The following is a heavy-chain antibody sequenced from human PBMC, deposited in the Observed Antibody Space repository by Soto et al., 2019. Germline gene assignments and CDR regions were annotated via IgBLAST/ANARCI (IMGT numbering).Heavy chain of an antibody. J-gene: IGHJ4*02. D-gene: IGHD2-15*01. Sequence: SGPTLVNPTQALALTCTFSDFSLTTNGVAVGWIRQPPGGALEWLAITFWDGEERFSPSLRTRITITKDTSKNQVVLTLTNMDPVDTATYYCAHSRRRRDCSGGSCYYFDYWGQGALVTVS. CDR1: DFSLTTNGVA. CDR2: TFWDGEE. CDR3: AHSRRRRDCSGGSCYYFDY. V-gene: IGHV2-5*02.